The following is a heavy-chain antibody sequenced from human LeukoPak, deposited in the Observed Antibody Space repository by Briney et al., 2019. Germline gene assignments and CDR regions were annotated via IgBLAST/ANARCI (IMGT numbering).Heavy chain of an antibody. CDR3: ARTKTATSWYFDL. CDR2: ISTYNGNT. Sequence: ASGKVSCKASGYMFTSKGISWVRQAPGQGLEWMGWISTYNGNTNYAQKFQGRVTVTTDTSTSTAYMELRSLRSDDTAVYYCARTKTATSWYFDLWGRGTLVTVSS. J-gene: IGHJ2*01. CDR1: GYMFTSKG. V-gene: IGHV1-18*01. D-gene: IGHD1-1*01.